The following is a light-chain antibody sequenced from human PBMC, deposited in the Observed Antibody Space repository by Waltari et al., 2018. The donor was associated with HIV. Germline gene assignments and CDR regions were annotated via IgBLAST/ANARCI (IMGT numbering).Light chain of an antibody. CDR3: AAWDDGLNGYV. J-gene: IGLJ1*01. Sequence: QSVLTQPPSVSGAPRQRVTISCSGGSSNIASNVVNCYQQRPGKTPKLLIYYDVQWPSGVSGRFSGSNSGTSASLAISGLQSEDEADYYCAAWDDGLNGYVFGTGTKLTVL. V-gene: IGLV1-36*01. CDR2: YDV. CDR1: SSNIASNV.